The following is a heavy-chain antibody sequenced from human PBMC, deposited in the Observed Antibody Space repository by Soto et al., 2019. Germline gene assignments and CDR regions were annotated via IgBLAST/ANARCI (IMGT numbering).Heavy chain of an antibody. D-gene: IGHD4-17*01. J-gene: IGHJ6*02. V-gene: IGHV3-30-3*01. CDR3: AREIYGDFVLDV. CDR2: IAYDGTNK. CDR1: GFTFSHYA. Sequence: QMQLVESGGGVVQPGRALRLSCAVSGFTFSHYAMHWVRQAPGKGLEWLAVIAYDGTNKYFADSVKGRFTISRDNSRNTLYLQMNSLRPEDTAVYYCAREIYGDFVLDVWGQGTTVTVSS.